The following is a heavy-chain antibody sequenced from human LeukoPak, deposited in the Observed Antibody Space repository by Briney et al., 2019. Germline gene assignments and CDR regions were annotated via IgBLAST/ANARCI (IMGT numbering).Heavy chain of an antibody. D-gene: IGHD4-17*01. CDR1: GYTFTGYY. CDR2: INPNSGGT. Sequence: ASVKVSCKASGYTFTGYYMRWVRQAPGQGLEWMGWINPNSGGTNYAQKFQGWVTMTRGTSISTAYMELSRLRSDDTAVYYCARDYGDYYFDYWGQGTLVTVSS. V-gene: IGHV1-2*04. J-gene: IGHJ4*02. CDR3: ARDYGDYYFDY.